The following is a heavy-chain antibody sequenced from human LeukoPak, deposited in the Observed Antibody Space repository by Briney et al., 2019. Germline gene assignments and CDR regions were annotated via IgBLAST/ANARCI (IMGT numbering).Heavy chain of an antibody. V-gene: IGHV1-69*05. Sequence: SVKVSCKTSGVTFSNYGISWVRQAPGQGLEWMGGIIPILGTTNYAQKFQDRVTITTDESTSTAYMELNRLRSEDTAVYYCARDRYYDSRGNFYESGYWGQGTLVTVSS. CDR2: IIPILGTT. D-gene: IGHD3-22*01. CDR3: ARDRYYDSRGNFYESGY. CDR1: GVTFSNYG. J-gene: IGHJ4*02.